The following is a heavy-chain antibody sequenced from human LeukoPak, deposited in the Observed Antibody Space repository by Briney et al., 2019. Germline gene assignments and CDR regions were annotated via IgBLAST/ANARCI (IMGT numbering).Heavy chain of an antibody. J-gene: IGHJ6*02. V-gene: IGHV3-73*01. CDR1: GFTLSGSA. CDR2: IRSKANSYAT. CDR3: SRQPHGDLYYCYGMDV. Sequence: HPGGSLRLSCAASGFTLSGSAMHWVRQASGKGLEWVGRIRSKANSYATAYAASVTGRFIISRDDSKNTAYLQIKSLKTEDTAVYYCSRQPHGDLYYCYGMDVWGQGTTVTVSS. D-gene: IGHD4-17*01.